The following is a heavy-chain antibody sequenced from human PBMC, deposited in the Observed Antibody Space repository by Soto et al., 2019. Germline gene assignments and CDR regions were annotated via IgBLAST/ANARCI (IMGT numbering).Heavy chain of an antibody. CDR3: ARGRGGAFDI. Sequence: EVQRVESGGGLVQPGGSLRLSCAASGFTFSSYSMNWVRQAPGKGLEWVSYISSSSSTIYYADSVKGRFTISRDNAKNSLDLQMSSLRAEDTAVYCCARGRGGAFDIWGQGTMVTVSS. CDR1: GFTFSSYS. D-gene: IGHD2-15*01. V-gene: IGHV3-48*01. CDR2: ISSSSSTI. J-gene: IGHJ3*02.